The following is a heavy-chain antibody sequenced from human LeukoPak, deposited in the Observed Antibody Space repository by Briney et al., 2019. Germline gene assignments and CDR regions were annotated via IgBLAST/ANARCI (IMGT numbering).Heavy chain of an antibody. V-gene: IGHV4-30-4*01. Sequence: PSQTLSLTCTVSGGSISSGDYYWSWIRQPPGKGLEWIGYIYYSGSTYYNPSLKSRVTISVDTSKNQFSLKLSSVTAADTAVYYCARDRYYYGSGSLDYWGQGTLVTVSS. J-gene: IGHJ4*02. CDR2: IYYSGST. CDR1: GGSISSGDYY. D-gene: IGHD3-10*01. CDR3: ARDRYYYGSGSLDY.